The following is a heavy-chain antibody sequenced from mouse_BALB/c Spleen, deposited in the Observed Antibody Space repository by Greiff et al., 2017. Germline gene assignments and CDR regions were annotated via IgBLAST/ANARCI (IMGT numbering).Heavy chain of an antibody. V-gene: IGHV14-3*02. D-gene: IGHD2-3*01. J-gene: IGHJ2*01. CDR3: ASGWVDY. CDR2: IDPANGNT. CDR1: GFNIKDTY. Sequence: VQLQQSGAELVKPGASVKLSCTASGFNIKDTYMHWVKQRPEQGLEWIGRIDPANGNTIYDPKFQGKASITADTSSNTAYLQLSSLTSEDTAVYYCASGWVDYWGQGTTLTVSS.